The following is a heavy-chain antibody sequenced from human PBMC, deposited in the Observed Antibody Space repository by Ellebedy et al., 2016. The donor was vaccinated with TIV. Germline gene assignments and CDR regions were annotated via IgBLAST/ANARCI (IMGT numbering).Heavy chain of an antibody. CDR1: GFTFSSCG. CDR2: TSYDASNK. D-gene: IGHD6-19*01. V-gene: IGHV3-30*03. J-gene: IGHJ4*02. Sequence: GESLKISXAASGFTFSSCGMHWVRQAPGKGLEWVAVTSYDASNKYYADSVKGRFTISRDNSKNTLYLQMNSLRVEDTAVYYCAREVSSGWYYFDNWGQGTLVTVSS. CDR3: AREVSSGWYYFDN.